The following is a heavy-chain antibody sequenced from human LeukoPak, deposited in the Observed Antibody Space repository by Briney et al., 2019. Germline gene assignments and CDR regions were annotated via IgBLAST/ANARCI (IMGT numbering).Heavy chain of an antibody. D-gene: IGHD3-10*01. CDR3: AKDIRGDYYGYLLRY. CDR1: EFSVGSNY. V-gene: IGHV3-66*01. CDR2: IYSGGST. Sequence: GGSLRLSCAASEFSVGSNYMTWVRQAPGKGLEWVSLIYSGGSTYYADSVKGRFTISRDNSKNTLYLQMNSLRAEDTALYYCAKDIRGDYYGYLLRYWGQGTLVTVSS. J-gene: IGHJ4*02.